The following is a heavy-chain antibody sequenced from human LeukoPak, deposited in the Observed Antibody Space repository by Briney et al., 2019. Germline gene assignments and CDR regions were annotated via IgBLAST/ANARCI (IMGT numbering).Heavy chain of an antibody. CDR3: AKDSCTNGVCYLPDY. V-gene: IGHV3-30*02. CDR1: GFTFSSYG. J-gene: IGHJ4*02. Sequence: PGGSLRLSCAASGFTFSSYGMHWVRQAPGKGLEWVAFIRYDGSNKYYADSVKGRFTISRDNSENTLYLQMNSLRAEDTAVYYCAKDSCTNGVCYLPDYWGQGTLVTVSS. CDR2: IRYDGSNK. D-gene: IGHD2-8*01.